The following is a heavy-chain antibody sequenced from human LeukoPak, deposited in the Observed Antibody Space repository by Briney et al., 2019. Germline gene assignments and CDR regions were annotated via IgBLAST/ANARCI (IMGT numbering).Heavy chain of an antibody. Sequence: PSDTLSLPRTVCGGSTSSYYWSWIRQPAGKGLQWVGRIYTSGSTNCNPSLKSRVTMSVDTSKNQFSLKLSSVTAADTAVYYCAREGYYDSSGYYPENWGQGTLVTVSS. CDR1: GGSTSSYY. V-gene: IGHV4-4*07. CDR3: AREGYYDSSGYYPEN. CDR2: IYTSGST. J-gene: IGHJ4*02. D-gene: IGHD3-22*01.